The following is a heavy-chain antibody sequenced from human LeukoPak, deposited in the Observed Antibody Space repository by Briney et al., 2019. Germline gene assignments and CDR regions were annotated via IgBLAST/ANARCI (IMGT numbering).Heavy chain of an antibody. CDR1: GYTFTDYF. Sequence: GASVKISCKASGYTFTDYFMHWVQQAPGKGLEWMGRVDPEDGETIYAEKFQGRVTITADTSTDTAYMELRSLRSDDSAVYYCARGTYPGIAAPLDYWGQGTLVTVSS. CDR3: ARGTYPGIAAPLDY. V-gene: IGHV1-69-2*01. J-gene: IGHJ4*02. CDR2: VDPEDGET. D-gene: IGHD6-13*01.